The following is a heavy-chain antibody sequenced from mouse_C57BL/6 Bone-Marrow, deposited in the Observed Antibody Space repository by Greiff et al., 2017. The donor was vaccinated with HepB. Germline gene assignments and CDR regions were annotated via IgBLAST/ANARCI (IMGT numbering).Heavy chain of an antibody. J-gene: IGHJ3*01. Sequence: VQLKESGGGLVKPGGSLKLSCAASGFTFSDYGMHWVRQAPEKGLEWVAYISSGSSTIYYADTVKGRFTISRDNAKNTLFLQMTSLRSEDTAMYYCARALYGSSDYWGQGTLVTVSA. CDR2: ISSGSSTI. V-gene: IGHV5-17*01. D-gene: IGHD1-1*01. CDR1: GFTFSDYG. CDR3: ARALYGSSDY.